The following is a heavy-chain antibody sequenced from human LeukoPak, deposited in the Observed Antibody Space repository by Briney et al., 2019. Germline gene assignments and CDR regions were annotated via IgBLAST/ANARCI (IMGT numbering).Heavy chain of an antibody. CDR2: IIPIFGTA. J-gene: IGHJ4*02. V-gene: IGHV1-69*13. D-gene: IGHD3-10*01. CDR3: ATWPMVRGVISYFDY. CDR1: GGTFSSCG. Sequence: GASVKVSCKASGGTFSSCGLSWVRQAPGQGLEWMGGIIPIFGTANYAQKFQDRVTITADESTSTAYMELSSLRSEDTAVYYCATWPMVRGVISYFDYWGQGTLVTVSS.